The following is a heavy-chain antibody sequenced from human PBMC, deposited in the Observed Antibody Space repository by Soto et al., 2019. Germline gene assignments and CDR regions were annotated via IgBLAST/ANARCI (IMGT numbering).Heavy chain of an antibody. D-gene: IGHD2-2*01. CDR1: GGSFSGYY. V-gene: IGHV4-34*01. Sequence: SETLSLTCAVYGGSFSGYYWSWIRQPPGKGLEWIGEINHSGSTNYNPSLMSRVTISVDTSKNQFSLKLSSVTAADTAVYFCARYCKSSSCYGGAFDYWGQGTLVNVSS. CDR2: INHSGST. J-gene: IGHJ4*02. CDR3: ARYCKSSSCYGGAFDY.